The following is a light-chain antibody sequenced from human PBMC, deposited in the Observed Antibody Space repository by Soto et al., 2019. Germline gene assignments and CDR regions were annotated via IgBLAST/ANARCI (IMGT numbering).Light chain of an antibody. CDR1: SSNIGSKY. CDR2: RNN. Sequence: QSVLTQPPSASGTPGQRVTISCSGSSSNIGSKYVYWYQQLPGTAPKLLIYRNNQRPSGVPYRFSGSKSGTSASLAISGLRSEDEADYYCAAWADSLSGVVFGGGTKLTVL. CDR3: AAWADSLSGVV. J-gene: IGLJ2*01. V-gene: IGLV1-47*01.